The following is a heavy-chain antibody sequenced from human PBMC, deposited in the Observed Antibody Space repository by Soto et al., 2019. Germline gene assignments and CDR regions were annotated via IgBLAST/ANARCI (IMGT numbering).Heavy chain of an antibody. CDR3: AGDIGGVRGVIYYYYGMDV. Sequence: PGGSLRLSCAASGLTFSSYGMHWVRQAPGKGLEWVAVIWYDGSNKYYADSVKGRFTISRDNSKNTLYLQMNSLRAEDTAVYYCAGDIGGVRGVIYYYYGMDVWGQGTTVTVSS. D-gene: IGHD3-10*01. V-gene: IGHV3-33*01. CDR1: GLTFSSYG. CDR2: IWYDGSNK. J-gene: IGHJ6*02.